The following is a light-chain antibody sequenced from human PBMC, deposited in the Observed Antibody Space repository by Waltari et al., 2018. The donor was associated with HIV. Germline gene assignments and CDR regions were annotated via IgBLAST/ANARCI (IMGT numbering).Light chain of an antibody. CDR3: SSYAGSSNVV. Sequence: QSALTQPPSASGSPGQSVTISCTGTSRDAGGYHYVSGYQQHPGKAPKLMRYEVSKRPSGVPERFSGSKSGNTASLTVSGLQAEDEADYYCSSYAGSSNVVFGGGTKLTVL. CDR2: EVS. CDR1: SRDAGGYHY. J-gene: IGLJ2*01. V-gene: IGLV2-8*01.